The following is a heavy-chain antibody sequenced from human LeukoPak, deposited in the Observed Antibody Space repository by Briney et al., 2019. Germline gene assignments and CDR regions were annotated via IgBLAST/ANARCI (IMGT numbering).Heavy chain of an antibody. CDR1: GGSIGSSSYY. J-gene: IGHJ6*03. Sequence: SETLSLTCTVSGGSIGSSSYYWGWIRQPPGTGLEWIGNIYYSGSTYFNPSLKSRVTISVDTSKNQFSLRLSAVTAADTAVYYCASVRRGFGESSKYYSYYYMDVWGNGTTVTISS. CDR2: IYYSGST. CDR3: ASVRRGFGESSKYYSYYYMDV. V-gene: IGHV4-39*01. D-gene: IGHD3-10*01.